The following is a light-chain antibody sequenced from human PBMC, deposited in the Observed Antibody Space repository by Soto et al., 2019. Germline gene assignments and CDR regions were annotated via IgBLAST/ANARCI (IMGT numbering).Light chain of an antibody. CDR1: QSVGSS. CDR3: QQRGSWPQLT. CDR2: DAS. Sequence: EIVLTQSPGTLSLSPGERATLSCRASQSVGSSLAWFQQKPGQAPRLLIYDASNRATGIPARFSGSGSGTDFTLTISSLEPEDFAVYYCQQRGSWPQLTFGGGTKVDIK. V-gene: IGKV3-11*01. J-gene: IGKJ4*01.